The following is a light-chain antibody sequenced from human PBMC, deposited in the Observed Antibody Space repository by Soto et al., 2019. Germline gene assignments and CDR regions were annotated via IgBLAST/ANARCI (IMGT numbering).Light chain of an antibody. CDR2: EVD. J-gene: IGLJ3*02. CDR1: SSDIGAYNY. CDR3: SSYTSSGTLV. V-gene: IGLV2-14*01. Sequence: QSALTQPASVSGSPGQSITISCTGTSSDIGAYNYVSWYQQHPGKAPQLMIFEVDHRPSGVSNRFSGSKSGNTASLTISGLQAEDEADYYCSSYTSSGTLVIGGGTKVTVL.